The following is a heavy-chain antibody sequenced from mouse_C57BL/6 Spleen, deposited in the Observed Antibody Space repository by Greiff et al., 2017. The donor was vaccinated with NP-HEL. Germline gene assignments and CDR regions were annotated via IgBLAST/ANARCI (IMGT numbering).Heavy chain of an antibody. Sequence: VKLQQSDAELVKPGASVKISCKVSGYTFTDHTIHWMKQRPEQGLEWIGYIYPRDGSTKYNEKFKGKATLTADKSSSTAYMQLNSLTSEDSAVYFCAREGYDYEDYFDYWGQGTTLTVSS. CDR2: IYPRDGST. J-gene: IGHJ2*01. CDR3: AREGYDYEDYFDY. V-gene: IGHV1-78*01. D-gene: IGHD2-4*01. CDR1: GYTFTDHT.